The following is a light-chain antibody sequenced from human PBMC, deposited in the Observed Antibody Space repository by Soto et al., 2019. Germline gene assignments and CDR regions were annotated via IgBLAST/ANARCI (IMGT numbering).Light chain of an antibody. J-gene: IGKJ1*01. V-gene: IGKV3-15*01. Sequence: LVMTQSPVTLSVSPGERATLSCRASQSISSNVAWYQQKPGQAPRLLIYGASVRATGIPARFSGSGSGTEFTLTISRLEPEDFAVYYCQQYGSSGTFGQGTKVEIK. CDR3: QQYGSSGT. CDR2: GAS. CDR1: QSISSN.